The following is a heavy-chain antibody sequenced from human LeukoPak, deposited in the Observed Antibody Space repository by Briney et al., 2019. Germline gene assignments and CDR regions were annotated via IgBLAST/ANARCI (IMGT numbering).Heavy chain of an antibody. J-gene: IGHJ4*02. Sequence: GASVKVSCKASGGTFSSYAISWVRQAPGQGLEWMGWINPNSGGTNYTQKFQGRVTMTRDTSISTAYMELSRLRSDDTAVYYCARWGQYYDYVWGSYRTIDYWGQGTLVTVSS. CDR3: ARWGQYYDYVWGSYRTIDY. V-gene: IGHV1-2*02. CDR1: GGTFSSYA. CDR2: INPNSGGT. D-gene: IGHD3-16*02.